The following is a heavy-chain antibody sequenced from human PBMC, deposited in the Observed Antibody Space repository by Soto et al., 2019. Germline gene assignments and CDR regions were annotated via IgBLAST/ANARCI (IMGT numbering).Heavy chain of an antibody. CDR2: ISGSGGST. CDR3: AKGYQDNWNGGGWYYYMDL. CDR1: GFTFSSYA. D-gene: IGHD1-20*01. J-gene: IGHJ6*03. Sequence: GGSLRLSCAASGFTFSSYAMSWVRQAPGKGLEWVSAISGSGGSTYYADCVKGRFTISRDNSKNTLYLQMNSLRAEDTAVYYCAKGYQDNWNGGGWYYYMDLWGKGTTVTVSS. V-gene: IGHV3-23*01.